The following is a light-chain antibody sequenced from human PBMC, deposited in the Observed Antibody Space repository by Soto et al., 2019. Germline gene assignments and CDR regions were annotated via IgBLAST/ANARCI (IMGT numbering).Light chain of an antibody. Sequence: DIQMTQSPSSLSASVGDRVTITCRASQSISNYLNWYQQKPGQAPKLLIYAASSRPSGVPSRFSGSGSETDFTLTISSLQPEDSATYYCQQSFSPLWTFGQGTKVEV. CDR1: QSISNY. V-gene: IGKV1-39*01. CDR3: QQSFSPLWT. J-gene: IGKJ1*01. CDR2: AAS.